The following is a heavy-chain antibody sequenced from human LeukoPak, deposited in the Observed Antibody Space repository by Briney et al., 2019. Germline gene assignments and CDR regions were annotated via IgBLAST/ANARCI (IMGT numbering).Heavy chain of an antibody. CDR1: GFTFSSHW. D-gene: IGHD3-10*01. Sequence: GGSLRLSCAASGFTFSSHWMHWVRQAPGKGLVWFSRINSDGSSAIYADSVKGRFTISRDNAKNTLYLQMNSLRAEDTAVYYCARRGNYYGSGSRNWGFDYWGQGTLVTVSS. CDR3: ARRGNYYGSGSRNWGFDY. V-gene: IGHV3-74*01. CDR2: INSDGSSA. J-gene: IGHJ4*02.